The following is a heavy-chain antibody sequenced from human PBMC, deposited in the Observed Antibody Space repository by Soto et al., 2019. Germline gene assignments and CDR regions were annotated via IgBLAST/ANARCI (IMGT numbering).Heavy chain of an antibody. CDR1: GDSISLYY. J-gene: IGHJ4*02. D-gene: IGHD3-10*01. Sequence: SETLSLTCAVSGDSISLYYWSWIRQPPGKGLEWIGYIYYSGSTHYNPSLKSRVTISVDTSKNRFSLKLSSVTAADTAVYYCARDISGSGDSWGQGTLVTVSS. CDR2: IYYSGST. V-gene: IGHV4-59*01. CDR3: ARDISGSGDS.